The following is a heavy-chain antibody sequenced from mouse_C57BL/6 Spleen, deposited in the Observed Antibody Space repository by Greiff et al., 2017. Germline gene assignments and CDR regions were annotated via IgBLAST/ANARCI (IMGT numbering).Heavy chain of an antibody. CDR1: GYSITSGYY. CDR3: ARGGAAQVYYFDY. V-gene: IGHV3-6*01. CDR2: ISYDGSN. Sequence: EVQLQESGPGLVKPSQSLSLTCSVTGYSITSGYYWNWIRQFPGNKLEWMGYISYDGSNNYNPSLKNRISITRDTSKNQFFLKLNSVTTEDTATYYCARGGAAQVYYFDYWGQGTTLTVSS. D-gene: IGHD3-2*02. J-gene: IGHJ2*01.